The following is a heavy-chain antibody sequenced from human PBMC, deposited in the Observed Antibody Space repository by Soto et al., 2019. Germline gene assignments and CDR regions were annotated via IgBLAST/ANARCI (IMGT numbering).Heavy chain of an antibody. CDR3: ARDSDIYYGMDV. Sequence: PGGSLRLSCAASGVTFSVHSMNWVRRAPGKGLEWVSYISSTSSARYYADSVRGRFTISRDNVKYSLYLQMNSLTDEDTAVYYCARDSDIYYGMDVWGQGTTVTVSS. CDR1: GVTFSVHS. V-gene: IGHV3-48*02. D-gene: IGHD3-9*01. J-gene: IGHJ6*02. CDR2: ISSTSSAR.